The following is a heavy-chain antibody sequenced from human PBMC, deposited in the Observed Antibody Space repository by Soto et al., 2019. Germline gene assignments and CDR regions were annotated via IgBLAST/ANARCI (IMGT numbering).Heavy chain of an antibody. CDR2: ISGGGEDT. Sequence: EVHLLESGGRLVQSGGALRLSCEASGFTFSNFGMTWVRQAPGRGLEWVTTISGGGEDTHYAASVKGRFTISRDNSKNTLYLQMNCVSGEDTAIYYCAKDVGASDSLFAYWGQGTLVTVSS. J-gene: IGHJ4*02. V-gene: IGHV3-23*01. CDR1: GFTFSNFG. D-gene: IGHD3-22*01. CDR3: AKDVGASDSLFAY.